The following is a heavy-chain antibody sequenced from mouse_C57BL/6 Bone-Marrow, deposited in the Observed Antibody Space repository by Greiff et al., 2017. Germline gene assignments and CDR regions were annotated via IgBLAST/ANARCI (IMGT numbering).Heavy chain of an antibody. CDR1: GFTFSSYA. V-gene: IGHV5-4*01. D-gene: IGHD1-1*01. J-gene: IGHJ4*01. Sequence: EVKLMESGGGLVKPGGSLKLSCAASGFTFSSYAMSWVRQTPEKRLEWVATFSDGGSYTYYPDNVKGRFTISRDNAKNNLYLQMSHLKSEDTAMYYCAREIPDYGSSIYYAMDYWGQGTSVTVSS. CDR3: AREIPDYGSSIYYAMDY. CDR2: FSDGGSYT.